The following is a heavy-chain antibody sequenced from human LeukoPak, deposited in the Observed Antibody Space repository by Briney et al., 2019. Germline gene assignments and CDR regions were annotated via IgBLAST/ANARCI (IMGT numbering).Heavy chain of an antibody. Sequence: GGSLRLSCAASGFSFSSYAMNWVRQAPGKGLEWFSSISANGDHTYYADSVKGRFTISRDNSKNTLYLQMNSLRADDTAVYYCAKDLVTGIGEFDYWGQETLVTVSS. J-gene: IGHJ4*02. CDR3: AKDLVTGIGEFDY. CDR2: ISANGDHT. CDR1: GFSFSSYA. D-gene: IGHD3-10*01. V-gene: IGHV3-23*01.